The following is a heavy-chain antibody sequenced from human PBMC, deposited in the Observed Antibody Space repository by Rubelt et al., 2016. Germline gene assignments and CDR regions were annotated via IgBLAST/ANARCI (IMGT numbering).Heavy chain of an antibody. D-gene: IGHD2-15*01. CDR1: GGSFSGYY. CDR2: INHSGST. J-gene: IGHJ4*02. V-gene: IGHV4-34*01. CDR3: ARGGDYCSGGSCYSDFDY. Sequence: QVQLQQWGAGLLKPSETLSLTCAVYGGSFSGYYWSWIRQPPGKGLEWIGEINHSGSTNYNPSLKSRVTISVDTSKNQFSLKLSSVTAADTAVYYCARGGDYCSGGSCYSDFDYWGQGTLVTVSS.